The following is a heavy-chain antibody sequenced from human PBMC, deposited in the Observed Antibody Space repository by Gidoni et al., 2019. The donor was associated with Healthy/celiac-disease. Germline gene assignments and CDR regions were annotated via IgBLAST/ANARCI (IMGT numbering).Heavy chain of an antibody. CDR1: GFTVSNAW. CDR2: IKSKTDGGTT. D-gene: IGHD3-3*01. V-gene: IGHV3-15*01. Sequence: EVQLVESGGGLVKPGGSLRLSCAASGFTVSNAWMSWVRQAPGKGLEWVGRIKSKTDGGTTDYAAPVKGRFTISRDDSKNTLYLQMNSLKTEDTAVYYCTASYDFWSGYYTGAFDIWGQGTMVTVSS. CDR3: TASYDFWSGYYTGAFDI. J-gene: IGHJ3*02.